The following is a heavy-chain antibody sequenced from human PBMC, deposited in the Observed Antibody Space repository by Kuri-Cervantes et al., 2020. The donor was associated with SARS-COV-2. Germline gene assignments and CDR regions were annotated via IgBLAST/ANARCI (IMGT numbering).Heavy chain of an antibody. CDR3: AHLGGYYDSSGYYDY. CDR2: IYYSGST. CDR1: GGSISSYY. J-gene: IGHJ4*02. V-gene: IGHV4-59*01. Sequence: GSLRLSCTVSGGSISSYYWSWIRQPPGKGLEWIGYIYYSGSTNYNPSLKSRVTISVDTSKNQFSLKLSSVTAADTAVYYCAHLGGYYDSSGYYDYWGQGTLVTVSS. D-gene: IGHD3-22*01.